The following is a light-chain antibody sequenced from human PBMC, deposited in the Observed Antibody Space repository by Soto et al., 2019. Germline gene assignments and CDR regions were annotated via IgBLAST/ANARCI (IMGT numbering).Light chain of an antibody. CDR1: SSDVGSYNI. Sequence: QSALTQPASVSGSLGQSITISCTGTSSDVGSYNIVSWYQQHPGKVPKLIIYEGSSRPSGVSNRFSGSKSGNTASLTVSGLQAEDEADYHCASYAGGKNFYVFGTGTKLTVL. CDR2: EGS. CDR3: ASYAGGKNFYV. J-gene: IGLJ1*01. V-gene: IGLV2-14*02.